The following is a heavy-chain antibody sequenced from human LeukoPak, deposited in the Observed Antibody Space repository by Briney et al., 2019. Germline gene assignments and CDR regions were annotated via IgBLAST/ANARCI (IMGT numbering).Heavy chain of an antibody. CDR1: GYTFTSYG. J-gene: IGHJ4*02. V-gene: IGHV1-18*01. D-gene: IGHD6-13*01. CDR3: ARDKGSSWYSDY. Sequence: ASVKVSCKASGYTFTSYGISWVRQAPGQGLEWMGWISAYNGNTNYAQKLQGRVTMTTDTSISTAYMELSRLRSDDTAVYYCARDKGSSWYSDYWGQGTLVTVSS. CDR2: ISAYNGNT.